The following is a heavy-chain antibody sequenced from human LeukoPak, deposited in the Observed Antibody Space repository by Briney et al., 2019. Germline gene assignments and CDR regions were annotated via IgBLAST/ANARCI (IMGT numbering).Heavy chain of an antibody. D-gene: IGHD6-19*01. CDR3: ARDPKYSSGWRFFDY. CDR1: GFTFSSYA. CDR2: ISGSGGST. Sequence: GGSLRLSCAASGFTFSSYAMSWVRQAPGKGLEWVSTISGSGGSTYYADSVKGRFTISRDNSKNTLYLQMNSLRAEDTAVYYCARDPKYSSGWRFFDYWGQGTLVTVSS. J-gene: IGHJ4*02. V-gene: IGHV3-23*01.